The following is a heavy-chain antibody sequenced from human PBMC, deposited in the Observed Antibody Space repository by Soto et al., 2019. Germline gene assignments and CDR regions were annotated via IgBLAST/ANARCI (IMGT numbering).Heavy chain of an antibody. V-gene: IGHV4-59*01. CDR2: VYYSGTT. J-gene: IGHJ4*02. Sequence: QVLLQESGPGLVQPSETLSLTCTVSGGSMNYYYWSWIRQSPGKGLEWIGYVYYSGTTYYNPSLQSRVTMSIDTSQNQFSLKLRSVTAADSAIYYCAGAGRSWRYFFDSWGRGTLVTVSS. D-gene: IGHD6-13*01. CDR3: AGAGRSWRYFFDS. CDR1: GGSMNYYY.